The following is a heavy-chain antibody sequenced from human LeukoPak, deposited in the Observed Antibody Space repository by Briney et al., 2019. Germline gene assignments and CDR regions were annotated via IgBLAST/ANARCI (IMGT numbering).Heavy chain of an antibody. CDR1: GCTFSSYA. CDR2: ISYDGSNK. V-gene: IGHV3-30*04. D-gene: IGHD6-13*01. CDR3: ARDPGEAYSSSYFDY. J-gene: IGHJ4*02. Sequence: GGSLRLSCAASGCTFSSYAMHWVRQAPGKGLEWVAVISYDGSNKYYADSVKGRFTISRDNSKNTLYLQMNSLRAEDTAVYYCARDPGEAYSSSYFDYWGQGTLVTVSS.